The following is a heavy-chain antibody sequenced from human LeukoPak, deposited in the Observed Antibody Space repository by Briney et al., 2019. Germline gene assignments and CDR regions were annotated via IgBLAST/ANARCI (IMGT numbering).Heavy chain of an antibody. Sequence: GGSLRLSCAASGFTFSSFSMNWVRQAPGKGLEWVSYISSGSGTIYYADSVKGRFTISRDNAKNSLYLQMNSLGAEDTAVYYCARDMGSSSYYMDVWGKGTTVTVSS. J-gene: IGHJ6*03. V-gene: IGHV3-48*01. CDR3: ARDMGSSSYYMDV. D-gene: IGHD6-6*01. CDR1: GFTFSSFS. CDR2: ISSGSGTI.